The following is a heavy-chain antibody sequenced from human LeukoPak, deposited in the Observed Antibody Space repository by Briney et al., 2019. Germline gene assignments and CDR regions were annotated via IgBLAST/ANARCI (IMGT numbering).Heavy chain of an antibody. D-gene: IGHD6-19*01. CDR1: GFTFSSYS. CDR2: ISSSSSYI. CDR3: ARAHIAVAGGYYFDY. J-gene: IGHJ4*02. V-gene: IGHV3-21*01. Sequence: GGSLRLSCAASGFTFSSYSMNWVRQAPGKGLEWVSSISSSSSYIYYADSVKGRFTISRDNAKNSLYLQMNSLRAEDTAVYYCARAHIAVAGGYYFDYWGQGTLVTVSS.